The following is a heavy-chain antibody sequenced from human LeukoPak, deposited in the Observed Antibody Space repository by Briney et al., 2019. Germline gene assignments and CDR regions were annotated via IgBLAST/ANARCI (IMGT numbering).Heavy chain of an antibody. CDR2: ISEYNGNT. V-gene: IGHV1-18*01. Sequence: ASVKVSCKASGYTFTSYDINWVRQPTGQGLEWMGWISEYNGNTNYAQKLQGRITMTTDTSTSTAYVELRSLRSDAAAVFDCERDTQTYSSSEGGEYWGQGTLVTVSS. D-gene: IGHD6-13*01. J-gene: IGHJ4*02. CDR3: ERDTQTYSSSEGGEY. CDR1: GYTFTSYD.